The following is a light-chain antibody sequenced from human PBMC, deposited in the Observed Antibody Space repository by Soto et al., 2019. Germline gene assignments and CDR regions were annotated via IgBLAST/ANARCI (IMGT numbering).Light chain of an antibody. Sequence: QSVLTQPPSVSAAPGQKVTISCSGSGSNIGKNDVSWYLQLPGAAPKLLIYDTNKRPSGIPDRFAGSKSGTSATLGITGLQTWDEADYFCGTWTTRLSVVVFGRGTKLTVL. CDR2: DTN. CDR3: GTWTTRLSVVV. J-gene: IGLJ2*01. V-gene: IGLV1-51*01. CDR1: GSNIGKND.